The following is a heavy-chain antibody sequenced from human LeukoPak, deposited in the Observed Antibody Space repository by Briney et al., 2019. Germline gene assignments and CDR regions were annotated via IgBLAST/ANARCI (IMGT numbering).Heavy chain of an antibody. D-gene: IGHD3-22*01. V-gene: IGHV3-53*01. Sequence: GGSLRLSCAASGFIVSSNYMSWVRQAPGKGLEWVSIIYSGGSTYYADSVKGRFTISRDNSKNTLYLQMNSLRAEDTAVYYCARERVEDDSNYFDYWGQGTLVTVSS. CDR1: GFIVSSNY. CDR2: IYSGGST. CDR3: ARERVEDDSNYFDY. J-gene: IGHJ4*02.